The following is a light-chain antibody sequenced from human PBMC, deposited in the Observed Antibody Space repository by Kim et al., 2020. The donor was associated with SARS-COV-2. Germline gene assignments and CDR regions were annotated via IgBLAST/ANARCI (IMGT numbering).Light chain of an antibody. CDR3: QQRSNWPPYT. CDR2: DAS. J-gene: IGKJ2*01. V-gene: IGKV3-11*01. Sequence: LSPGERATLACRASQSVSSYLAWYQQKPGQAPRLLIYDASNRATGIPARFSGSGSGTDFTLTISSLEPEDFAVYYCQQRSNWPPYTFGQGTKLEI. CDR1: QSVSSY.